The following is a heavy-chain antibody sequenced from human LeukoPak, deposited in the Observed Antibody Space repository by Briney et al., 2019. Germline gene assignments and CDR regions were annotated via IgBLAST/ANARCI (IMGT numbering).Heavy chain of an antibody. J-gene: IGHJ5*02. CDR2: IYYSGTT. D-gene: IGHD2-21*01. Sequence: SETLSLTCTVSSGSISSSDYYWGWIRQSPGKGLEWIGGIYYSGTTNYNPSLQSRVTISLDTSKSQFSLKVSSVTAADTAVYYCASAYIVESTRFDAWGQGTVVAVSS. CDR1: SGSISSSDYY. V-gene: IGHV4-39*07. CDR3: ASAYIVESTRFDA.